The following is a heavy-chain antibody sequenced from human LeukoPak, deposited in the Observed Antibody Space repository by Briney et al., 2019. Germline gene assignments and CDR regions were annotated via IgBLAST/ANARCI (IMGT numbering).Heavy chain of an antibody. CDR3: ASSSQMDV. CDR2: ISSSGSTI. J-gene: IGHJ6*02. V-gene: IGHV3-48*03. CDR1: GLSFSSYE. Sequence: GGSLRLSCAASGLSFSSYEMNWVRQAPGKGLEWVSYISSSGSTIYYADSVKGRFTISRDNAKNSLFLQMDSLRAEDTAVYYCASSSQMDVWGQGTTVTVSS.